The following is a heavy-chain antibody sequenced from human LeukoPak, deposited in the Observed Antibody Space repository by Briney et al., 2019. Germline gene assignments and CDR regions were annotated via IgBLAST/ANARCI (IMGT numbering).Heavy chain of an antibody. V-gene: IGHV1-18*01. CDR3: ARAVGDYGDYVGY. D-gene: IGHD4-17*01. CDR1: GYTFTSYG. Sequence: ASVKVSCKASGYTFTSYGVNWVRQAPGQGLEWMGWISAYNGDTKYAQKFQGRVTMTTDTSTSTAYMEVTSLRSDDTAVYYCARAVGDYGDYVGYWGQGTLVTVSS. J-gene: IGHJ4*02. CDR2: ISAYNGDT.